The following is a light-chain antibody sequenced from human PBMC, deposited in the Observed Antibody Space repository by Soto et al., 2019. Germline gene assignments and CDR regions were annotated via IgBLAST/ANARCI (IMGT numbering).Light chain of an antibody. Sequence: EIVMTQSPATLSVSPGERATLSCRASQSVSSNLAWYQQKPGQAPRLLIYGASTRATGIPARFSGSGSVTEFTITISSLQSEDFAVYYCQPYNNWPRPFGQGTKLEIK. J-gene: IGKJ2*01. V-gene: IGKV3-15*01. CDR2: GAS. CDR3: QPYNNWPRP. CDR1: QSVSSN.